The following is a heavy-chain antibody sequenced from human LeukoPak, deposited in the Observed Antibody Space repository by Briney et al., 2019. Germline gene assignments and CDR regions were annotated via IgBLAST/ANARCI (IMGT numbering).Heavy chain of an antibody. CDR1: GFTFSNYW. V-gene: IGHV3-7*01. D-gene: IGHD6-19*01. CDR3: ARLSTAVAAGDY. Sequence: PGGPLRLSCAASGFTFSNYWMSWVRQAPGKGLEWVANIKQDGSEKYYVDSVNGRFTISRDNAKNSLYLQMNSLRAEDTAVYYCARLSTAVAAGDYWGQGTLVTVSS. J-gene: IGHJ4*02. CDR2: IKQDGSEK.